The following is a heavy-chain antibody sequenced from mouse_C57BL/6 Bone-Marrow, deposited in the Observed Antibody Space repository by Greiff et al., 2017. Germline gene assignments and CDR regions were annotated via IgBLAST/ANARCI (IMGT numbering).Heavy chain of an antibody. CDR2: IRNKANGYTT. CDR3: ARGPLYGYEEGGYYFDY. CDR1: GFTFTDYY. J-gene: IGHJ2*01. D-gene: IGHD2-2*01. Sequence: EVHLVESGGGLVQPGGSLRLSCAASGFTFTDYYMSWVRQPPGKALEWLGFIRNKANGYTTEYSASVKGRFTISRDNSQSILYLQMNALRAEDSATYYCARGPLYGYEEGGYYFDYWGQGTTLTVSS. V-gene: IGHV7-3*01.